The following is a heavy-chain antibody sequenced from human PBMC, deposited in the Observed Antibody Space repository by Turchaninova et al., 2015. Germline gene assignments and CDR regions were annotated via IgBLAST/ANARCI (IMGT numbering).Heavy chain of an antibody. J-gene: IGHJ4*02. D-gene: IGHD1-1*01. V-gene: IGHV3-72*01. CDR2: IRNKASSYSK. Sequence: GSLQCTLSCSGFTCSEHIGDMFRKAQGKVHDWVDIIRNKASSYSKEYAASVRGRFSISRDDSKNSLSLQMNSLNSEDTAVYYCVRDGRLHNWDFWGQGTLVTVSS. CDR3: VRDGRLHNWDF. CDR1: GFTCSEHI.